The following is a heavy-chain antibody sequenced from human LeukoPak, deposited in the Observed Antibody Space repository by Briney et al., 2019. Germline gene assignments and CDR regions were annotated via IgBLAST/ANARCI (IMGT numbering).Heavy chain of an antibody. J-gene: IGHJ4*02. CDR1: GYTFTGYY. CDR3: ARQLGKRSYYYDSSGYGY. Sequence: ASVKVSCKASGYTFTGYYMHWVRQAPGQGLEWMGWINPNSGGTNYAQKFQGRVTMTRDTSISTAYMELSRLRSDDTAVYYCARQLGKRSYYYDSSGYGYWGQGTLVTASS. CDR2: INPNSGGT. D-gene: IGHD3-22*01. V-gene: IGHV1-2*02.